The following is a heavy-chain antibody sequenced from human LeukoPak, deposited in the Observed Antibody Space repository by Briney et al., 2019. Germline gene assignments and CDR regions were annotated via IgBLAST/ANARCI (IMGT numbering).Heavy chain of an antibody. J-gene: IGHJ4*02. CDR1: GFTFSSYW. CDR2: IKPDESEK. D-gene: IGHD6-19*01. Sequence: PGGSLRLSCAASGFTFSSYWMSWIRQAPGKGPEWVANIKPDESEKYYVDSVKGRFTISRDNAKNSLYLQMNSLRAEDTAVYYCARDGSGWSNYWGQGTLVTVSS. CDR3: ARDGSGWSNY. V-gene: IGHV3-7*05.